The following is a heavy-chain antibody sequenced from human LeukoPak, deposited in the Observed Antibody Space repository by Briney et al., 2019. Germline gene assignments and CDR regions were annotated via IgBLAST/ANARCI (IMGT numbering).Heavy chain of an antibody. CDR2: INHSGST. J-gene: IGHJ3*02. D-gene: IGHD3-22*01. CDR3: AQNYYDSSGPSREAFDI. Sequence: SETLSLTCAVYGGSFSGYYWSWIRQPPGKGLEWIGEINHSGSTNYNPSLKSRVTISVDTSKIQFSLKLSSVTAADTAVYYCAQNYYDSSGPSREAFDIWGQGTMVTVSS. CDR1: GGSFSGYY. V-gene: IGHV4-34*01.